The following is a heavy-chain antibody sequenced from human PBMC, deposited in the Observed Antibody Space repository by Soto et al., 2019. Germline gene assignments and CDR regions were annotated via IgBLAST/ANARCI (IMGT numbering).Heavy chain of an antibody. CDR2: IYYSGST. J-gene: IGHJ6*02. Sequence: SETLSLTCTVSGGSISSGDYYWSWIRQPPGKGLEWIGYIYYSGSTYYNPSLKSRVTISVDTSKNQFSLKLSSVTAADTAVYYCARDNLLNYYDSSGYRYYYYYGMDVWGQGTTVTVSS. CDR1: GGSISSGDYY. CDR3: ARDNLLNYYDSSGYRYYYYYGMDV. D-gene: IGHD3-22*01. V-gene: IGHV4-30-4*01.